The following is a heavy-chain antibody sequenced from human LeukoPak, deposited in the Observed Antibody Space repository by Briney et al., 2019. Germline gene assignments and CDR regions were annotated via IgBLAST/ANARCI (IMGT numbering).Heavy chain of an antibody. D-gene: IGHD3-10*02. CDR2: IQYDGSNQ. CDR1: GFLFSSYG. CDR3: AELGITMIGGV. J-gene: IGHJ6*04. Sequence: WGSLRLSGAASGFLFSSYGMHWVRQGPGKGLEWVAFIQYDGSNQYYADSVKGRFTISRDNSKNTLYLQMNSLRAEDTAVHYCAELGITMIGGVWGKGTTVTISS. V-gene: IGHV3-30*02.